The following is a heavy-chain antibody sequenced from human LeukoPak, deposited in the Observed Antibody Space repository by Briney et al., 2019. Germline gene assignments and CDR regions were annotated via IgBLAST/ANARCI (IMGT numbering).Heavy chain of an antibody. Sequence: PGGSLRLSCAASGLSFSVYEMHWVRQAPGKGLEWISDISSSGTTTYYADSVKGRFTISRDNSKNTLYLQMNSLRAEDTAVYYCAKDLSYDFWSGYSLDYWGQGTLVTVSS. CDR3: AKDLSYDFWSGYSLDY. D-gene: IGHD3-3*01. CDR2: ISSSGTTT. CDR1: GLSFSVYE. V-gene: IGHV3-48*03. J-gene: IGHJ4*02.